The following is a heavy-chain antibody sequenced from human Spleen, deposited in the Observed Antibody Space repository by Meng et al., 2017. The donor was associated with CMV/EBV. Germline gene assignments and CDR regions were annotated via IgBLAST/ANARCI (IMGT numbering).Heavy chain of an antibody. D-gene: IGHD3-16*02. J-gene: IGHJ4*02. V-gene: IGHV3-21*04. CDR2: MSSSCSCI. Sequence: GESLKISCAASGFTFSGYNMNWVRQAPGKGLEWVSCMSSSCSCICHADSMKGRLTISRDSAKNSLCLQMNSLRAEDTAVYYCAKFWSAGYVWGSYRPFDYWGQGTLVTVSS. CDR3: AKFWSAGYVWGSYRPFDY. CDR1: GFTFSGYN.